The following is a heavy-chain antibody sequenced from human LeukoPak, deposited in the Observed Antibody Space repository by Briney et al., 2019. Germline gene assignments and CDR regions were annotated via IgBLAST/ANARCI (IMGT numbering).Heavy chain of an antibody. V-gene: IGHV3-9*03. CDR2: ISWNSGRI. CDR1: GFTFDDYA. CDR3: AKGGGGYSYYYYMDV. J-gene: IGHJ6*03. Sequence: RTGGSLRLSCAASGFTFDDYAMHWVRHAPGKGLEWVSGISWNSGRIVYAESVKGRFTIYRDNAKNSLYLQMTSLRAEDMALYYCAKGGGGYSYYYYMDVWGKGTTVTVSS. D-gene: IGHD3-10*01.